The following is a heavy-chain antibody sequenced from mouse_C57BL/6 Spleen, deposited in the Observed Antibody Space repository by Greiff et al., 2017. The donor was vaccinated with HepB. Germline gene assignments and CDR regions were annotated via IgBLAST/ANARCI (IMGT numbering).Heavy chain of an antibody. V-gene: IGHV1-69*01. CDR2: IDPSDSYT. CDR1: GYTFTSYW. J-gene: IGHJ1*03. D-gene: IGHD1-1*01. CDR3: ARPCYYGSTYWYFDV. Sequence: QVQLKQPGAELVMPGASVKLSCKASGYTFTSYWMHWVKQRPGQGLEWIGEIDPSDSYTNYNQKFKGKSTLTVDKSSSTAYMQLSSLTSEDSAVYYCARPCYYGSTYWYFDVWGTGTTVTVSS.